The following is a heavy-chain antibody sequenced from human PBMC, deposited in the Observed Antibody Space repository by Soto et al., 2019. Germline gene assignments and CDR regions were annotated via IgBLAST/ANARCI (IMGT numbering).Heavy chain of an antibody. CDR2: MNPNSGNT. CDR3: ARGRYYDILTGYYYYGMDV. J-gene: IGHJ6*02. D-gene: IGHD3-9*01. V-gene: IGHV1-8*01. Sequence: QVQLVQSGAEVKKPGASVKVSCKASGYTFTSYDINWVRQATGQGLEWMGWMNPNSGNTGYAQKFQGRVTMTRNTSMSTAYMELSSLRSEDTAVYYCARGRYYDILTGYYYYGMDVWGQGTTVTVSS. CDR1: GYTFTSYD.